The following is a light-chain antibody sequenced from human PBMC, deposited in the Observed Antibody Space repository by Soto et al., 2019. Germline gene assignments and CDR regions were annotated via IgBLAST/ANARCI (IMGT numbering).Light chain of an antibody. J-gene: IGLJ1*01. CDR2: EVS. V-gene: IGLV2-14*01. CDR1: SSDVGGYNY. Sequence: QSALTQPASVSGSPGQSITIACTGTSSDVGGYNYVSWFQQHPGKAPKLMISEVSNRPSGVSNRFSASKSGNTASLTISGLQSEDAATYYCSSYSSSSTLVFGTGTKVTVL. CDR3: SSYSSSSTLV.